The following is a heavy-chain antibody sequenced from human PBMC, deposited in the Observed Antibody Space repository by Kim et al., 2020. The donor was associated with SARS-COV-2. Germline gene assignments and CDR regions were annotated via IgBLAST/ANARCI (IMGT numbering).Heavy chain of an antibody. J-gene: IGHJ4*02. Sequence: SVKVSCKASGGTFSSYAISWVRQAPGQGLEWMGGIIPIFGTANYAQKFQGRVTITADESTSTAYMELSSLRSEDTAVYYCATDFNYYYDSSGYQYWGQGTLVTVSS. CDR2: IIPIFGTA. CDR3: ATDFNYYYDSSGYQY. D-gene: IGHD3-22*01. CDR1: GGTFSSYA. V-gene: IGHV1-69*13.